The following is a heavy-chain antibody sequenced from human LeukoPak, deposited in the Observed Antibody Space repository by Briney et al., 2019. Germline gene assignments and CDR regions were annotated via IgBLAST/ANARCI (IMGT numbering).Heavy chain of an antibody. CDR3: ARLQYYYDSSGYIAYFDY. CDR1: GYSFTSYW. J-gene: IGHJ4*02. Sequence: RGESLKISCKGSGYSFTSYWIGWVRQMPGKGLEWMGIIYPGDSDTRYSPSFQGQVTISADKSISTAYLQWSSLKASDTAMYYCARLQYYYDSSGYIAYFDYWGQGTLVTVSS. V-gene: IGHV5-51*01. CDR2: IYPGDSDT. D-gene: IGHD3-22*01.